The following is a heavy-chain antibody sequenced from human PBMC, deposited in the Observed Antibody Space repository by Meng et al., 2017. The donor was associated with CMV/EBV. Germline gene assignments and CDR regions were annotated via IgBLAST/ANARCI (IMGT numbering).Heavy chain of an antibody. V-gene: IGHV4-61*01. CDR2: IPSRGST. Sequence: SETLSLTCTVSGGSVSRASYYWSWILQPPGTGLEWLGYIPSRGSTHYNPSLKSRVTLSVDTSKNPVYLKLSSVTAADTALYYCAKFDRSNYPNFFDFWGQGTLVPFSS. D-gene: IGHD1-7*01. CDR3: AKFDRSNYPNFFDF. J-gene: IGHJ4*02. CDR1: GGSVSRASYY.